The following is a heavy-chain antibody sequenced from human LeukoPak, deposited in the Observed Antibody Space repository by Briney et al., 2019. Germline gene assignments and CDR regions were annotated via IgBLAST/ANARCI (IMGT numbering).Heavy chain of an antibody. CDR3: ARHWPYSSSWTIDY. CDR1: GGSISSYY. Sequence: PSETLSLTCTVSGGSISSYYWSGIRQPPGKGLEWIGYIYYSGSTNYNPSLKSRVTISVDTSKNQFSLKLSSVTAADTAVYYCARHWPYSSSWTIDYWGQGTLVTVSS. J-gene: IGHJ4*02. D-gene: IGHD6-13*01. V-gene: IGHV4-59*08. CDR2: IYYSGST.